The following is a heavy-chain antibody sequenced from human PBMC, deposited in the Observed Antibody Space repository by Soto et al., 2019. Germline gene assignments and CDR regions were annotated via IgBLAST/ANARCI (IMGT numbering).Heavy chain of an antibody. Sequence: SVKVSCKASGFTFSSSAVHWVRQARGHRLQWIGWIDVGSGNANYAQMLQERVTISRDMSTSTACMELSSLRSEDTAVYYCARGGYCISTSCYPPYYYYYYGMDVWGQGTTVTVSS. J-gene: IGHJ6*02. D-gene: IGHD2-2*01. V-gene: IGHV1-58*01. CDR2: IDVGSGNA. CDR1: GFTFSSSA. CDR3: ARGGYCISTSCYPPYYYYYYGMDV.